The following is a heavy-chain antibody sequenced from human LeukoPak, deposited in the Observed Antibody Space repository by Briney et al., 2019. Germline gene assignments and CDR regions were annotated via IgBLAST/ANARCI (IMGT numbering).Heavy chain of an antibody. V-gene: IGHV1-69*13. CDR3: ARSRREYYYDSSGYYTNWFDP. J-gene: IGHJ5*02. D-gene: IGHD3-22*01. CDR2: IIPIFGTA. Sequence: AASVKVSCKASGGTFSSYAISWVRQAPGQGLEWMGGIIPIFGTANYAQKFQGRVTITADESTSTAYMELSSLRSEDTAVYYCARSRREYYYDSSGYYTNWFDPWGQGTLVTVSS. CDR1: GGTFSSYA.